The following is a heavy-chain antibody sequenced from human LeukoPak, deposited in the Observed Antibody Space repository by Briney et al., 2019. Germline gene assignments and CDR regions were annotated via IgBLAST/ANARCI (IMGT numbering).Heavy chain of an antibody. CDR2: IIPIFGTA. CDR1: GGTFSSYA. Sequence: ASVKVSCKASGGTFSSYAISWVRQAPGQGLEWMGGIIPIFGTANYAQKFQGRVTIIADESTSTAYMELSSLRSEDTAVYYCARDHGGSIVATISLDPFDIWGQGTMVTVSS. V-gene: IGHV1-69*01. CDR3: ARDHGGSIVATISLDPFDI. J-gene: IGHJ3*02. D-gene: IGHD5-12*01.